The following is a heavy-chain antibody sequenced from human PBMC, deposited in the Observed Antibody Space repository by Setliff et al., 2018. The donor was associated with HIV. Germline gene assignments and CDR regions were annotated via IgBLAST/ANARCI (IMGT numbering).Heavy chain of an antibody. D-gene: IGHD6-13*01. CDR3: ARAGSAGKFRAIAH. J-gene: IGHJ4*02. CDR1: GGSLTGYF. V-gene: IGHV4-34*01. Sequence: PSETLSLTCAVYGGSLTGYFWTWIRQSPGKGLEWVGQVNRDGGAHYKPSLKSRLTISVDTSKNQFSLSLNSVTAADTAVYYCARAGSAGKFRAIAHWGQGTLVTVSS. CDR2: VNRDGGA.